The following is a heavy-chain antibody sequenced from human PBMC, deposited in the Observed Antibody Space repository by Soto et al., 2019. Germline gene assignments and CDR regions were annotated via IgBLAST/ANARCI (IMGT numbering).Heavy chain of an antibody. J-gene: IGHJ5*02. CDR1: GYTFTSYD. V-gene: IGHV1-8*01. CDR3: ARGLSSWFGP. Sequence: QVQLVQSGAEVKKPGASVKVSCKASGYTFTSYDINWVRQATGQGLEWMGWMNPNSGNTGYAQKFQGRVTMTRNNSISTAYMAVSSLGSEDTAGYCCARGLSSWFGPWGQGPLVTVSS. CDR2: MNPNSGNT.